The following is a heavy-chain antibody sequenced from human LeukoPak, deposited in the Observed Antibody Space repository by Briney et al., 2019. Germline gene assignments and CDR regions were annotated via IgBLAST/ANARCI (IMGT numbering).Heavy chain of an antibody. CDR1: GFTFSDYY. CDR3: ARDPFP. J-gene: IGHJ5*02. Sequence: PGGSLRLSCAASGFTFSDYYMSWVRQGPGQGLECVSYSSSSSSYTNLADSVKGRFTISRDNAKNSLYLQMNSLRVEDTAVYYCARDPFPWGQGTLVTVSS. V-gene: IGHV3-11*05. CDR2: SSSSSSYT.